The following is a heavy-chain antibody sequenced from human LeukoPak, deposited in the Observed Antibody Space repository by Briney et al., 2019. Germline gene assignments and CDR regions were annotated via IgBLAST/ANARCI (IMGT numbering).Heavy chain of an antibody. V-gene: IGHV4-59*08. CDR1: GGSISSYY. J-gene: IGHJ5*02. Sequence: PSEALSLTCTVSGGSISSYYWSWIRQPPGKGLEWIGYIYYSGSTNYNPSLKSRVTISVDTSKNQFSLKLSSVTAADTAVYYCARRRRSGYSSGWYGPPSWFDPWGQGTLVTVSS. CDR2: IYYSGST. CDR3: ARRRRSGYSSGWYGPPSWFDP. D-gene: IGHD6-19*01.